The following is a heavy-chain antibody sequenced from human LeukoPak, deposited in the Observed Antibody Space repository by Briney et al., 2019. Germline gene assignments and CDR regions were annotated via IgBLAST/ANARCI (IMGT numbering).Heavy chain of an antibody. J-gene: IGHJ3*01. CDR2: IYTSGST. Sequence: PSETLSLTCTVSGGSISSYYWSWIRQPAGRGLEWIGWIYTSGSTNYNPSLKSRVTMSVDTSKNQFSLNLASVTAADTAVYYCARRGDAWQILYSFDVWGQGTAVIVSS. CDR1: GGSISSYY. V-gene: IGHV4-4*07. CDR3: ARRGDAWQILYSFDV. D-gene: IGHD2-15*01.